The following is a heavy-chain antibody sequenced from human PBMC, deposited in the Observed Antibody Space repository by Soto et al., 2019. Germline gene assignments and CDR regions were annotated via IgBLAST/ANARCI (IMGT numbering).Heavy chain of an antibody. CDR1: GYTFTNFD. D-gene: IGHD2-21*02. CDR2: MNPNSGDT. Sequence: QVQLVQSGAEVKRPGASVKVSCKASGYTFTNFDLNWVRQAPGQGLEWMGWMNPNSGDTGYAHKLQGRVTMTRDTSINTAYMELSSLKSEDTAVYFCARPGATFCGGDCYSDYWGQGTLVIVSS. CDR3: ARPGATFCGGDCYSDY. V-gene: IGHV1-8*02. J-gene: IGHJ4*02.